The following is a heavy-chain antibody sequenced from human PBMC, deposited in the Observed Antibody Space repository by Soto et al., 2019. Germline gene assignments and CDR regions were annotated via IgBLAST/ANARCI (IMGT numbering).Heavy chain of an antibody. V-gene: IGHV4-4*07. CDR1: GDSISNFY. J-gene: IGHJ2*01. CDR2: ISARGRI. D-gene: IGHD2-8*01. CDR3: ARGMGRYFDL. Sequence: QVQLQESGPGLVKPSETLSLTCTVSGDSISNFYWSWIRQPPGKGLETLGRISARGRINYNPSLPSRVAMSLDTSKNQFSLRLTSLSAADTAVYFCARGMGRYFDLWGRGTLVTVFS.